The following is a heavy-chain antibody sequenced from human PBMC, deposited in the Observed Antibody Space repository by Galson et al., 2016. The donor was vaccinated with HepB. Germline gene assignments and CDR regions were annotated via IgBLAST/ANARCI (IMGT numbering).Heavy chain of an antibody. V-gene: IGHV6-1*01. CDR2: THYRSKWYN. CDR1: GDSVSSNSAT. J-gene: IGHJ4*02. CDR3: AGWYSSSWSLDY. Sequence: CAISGDSVSSNSATWNWIRQSPSRGLEWLGRTHYRSKWYNDHAVSVKSRITISPDTSRNQFSLHLNSVTPEDTAVYYCAGWYSSSWSLDYWGQGTLVTVSS. D-gene: IGHD6-13*01.